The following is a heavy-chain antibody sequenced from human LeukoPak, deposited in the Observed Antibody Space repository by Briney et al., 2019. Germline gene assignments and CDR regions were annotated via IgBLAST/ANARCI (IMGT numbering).Heavy chain of an antibody. V-gene: IGHV4-4*07. D-gene: IGHD3-9*01. CDR3: ARGRNSLLRYFDFDY. CDR2: IYTSGST. CDR1: GGSISSYY. Sequence: SETLSLTCTVSGGSISSYYWSWIRQPAGKGLEWIGRIYTSGSTNYNPSLKSRVTMSGDTSKNQFSLKLSSVTAADTAVYYCARGRNSLLRYFDFDYWGQGTLVTVSS. J-gene: IGHJ4*02.